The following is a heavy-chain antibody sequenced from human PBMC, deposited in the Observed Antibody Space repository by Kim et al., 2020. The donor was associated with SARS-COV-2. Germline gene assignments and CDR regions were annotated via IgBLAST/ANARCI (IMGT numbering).Heavy chain of an antibody. CDR2: IYDDGRT. CDR3: ARGSIAVTGVNDY. CDR1: GASVASRSYY. D-gene: IGHD6-19*01. V-gene: IGHV4-39*07. J-gene: IGHJ4*02. Sequence: SETLSLTCRVSGASVASRSYYWSWIRQFPGKGLEWIGNIYDDGRTAYNPSVKSRVSMSLDTSQNQFSLAMRSMTAADRAVYFCARGSIAVTGVNDYWGQG.